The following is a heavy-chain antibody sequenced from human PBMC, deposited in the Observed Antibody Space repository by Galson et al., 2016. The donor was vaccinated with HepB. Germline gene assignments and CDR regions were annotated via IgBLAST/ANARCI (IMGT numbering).Heavy chain of an antibody. CDR3: ARESTGRGVDAFDI. Sequence: SLRLSCAASGFTFSRYAIQWVRQVPGTGLQGVSAIGGVGDTYSSGSVKGRFTISRENAKHTLYLQMNSLTAGDPAVYYCARESTGRGVDAFDIWGQGTRVIVSS. CDR2: IGGVGDT. CDR1: GFTFSRYA. D-gene: IGHD3-16*01. J-gene: IGHJ3*02. V-gene: IGHV3-13*04.